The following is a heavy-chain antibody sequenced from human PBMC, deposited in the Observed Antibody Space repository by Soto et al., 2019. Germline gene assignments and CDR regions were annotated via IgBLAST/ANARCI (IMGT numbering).Heavy chain of an antibody. CDR1: GGSISSYY. CDR2: IYYSGST. D-gene: IGHD3-22*01. Sequence: SETLSLTCTVSGGSISSYYWSWIRQPPGKGLEWIGYIYYSGSTNYNPSLKSRVTISVDTSKNQFSLKLSSATAADTAVYYCARGAYDSSGYYRIAAFDIWGQGTMVTVSS. CDR3: ARGAYDSSGYYRIAAFDI. V-gene: IGHV4-59*01. J-gene: IGHJ3*02.